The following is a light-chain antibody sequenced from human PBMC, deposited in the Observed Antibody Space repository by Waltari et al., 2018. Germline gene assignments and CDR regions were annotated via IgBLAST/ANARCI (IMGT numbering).Light chain of an antibody. CDR3: SSYTSSSTVV. V-gene: IGLV2-14*01. CDR2: EVS. CDR1: RSHGGGYDY. J-gene: IGLJ2*01. Sequence: QSALTQPASVSGPPGRSIPISCTGSRSHGGGYDYVSWYQQHPGKAPKLMIYEVSNRPSGVSNRFSGSKSGNTASLTISGLQAEDEADYYCSSYTSSSTVVFGGGTKLTVL.